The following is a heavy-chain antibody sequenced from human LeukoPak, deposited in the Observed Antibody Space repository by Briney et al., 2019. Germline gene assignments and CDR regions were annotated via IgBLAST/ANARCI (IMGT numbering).Heavy chain of an antibody. CDR1: GFTFSNYA. Sequence: PGGSLRLSCAASGFTFSNYAMSWVRQAPGKGLEWLSTISGSGGSTYYADSVKGRFTISRDNSKNTVYLQMKGLRVKATAVYYCAKGLSAAGDYYFDYWGQGALVTVSS. J-gene: IGHJ4*02. D-gene: IGHD2-21*01. V-gene: IGHV3-23*01. CDR2: ISGSGGST. CDR3: AKGLSAAGDYYFDY.